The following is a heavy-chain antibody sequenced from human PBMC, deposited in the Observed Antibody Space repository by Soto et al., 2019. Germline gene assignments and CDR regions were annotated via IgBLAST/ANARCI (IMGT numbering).Heavy chain of an antibody. Sequence: ASVKVSCKASGYIFTAYSMHWVRQAPGQGLEWMGVVNPSGGSTNYAQKFQGRLTITADDFTSTVYMELSRLRYEDTAVYYCARENGVAVATILYYFDYWGPGTLVTV. CDR3: ARENGVAVATILYYFDY. CDR2: VNPSGGST. D-gene: IGHD5-12*01. V-gene: IGHV1-46*01. CDR1: GYIFTAYS. J-gene: IGHJ4*02.